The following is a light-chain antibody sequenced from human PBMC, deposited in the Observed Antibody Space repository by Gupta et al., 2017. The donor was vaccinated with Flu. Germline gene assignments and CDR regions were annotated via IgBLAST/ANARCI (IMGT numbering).Light chain of an antibody. CDR2: GAF. J-gene: IGKJ1*01. CDR3: QRYRGT. CDR1: QSVSFTY. V-gene: IGKV3-20*01. Sequence: EIVLTQSPGTLSLSPGERATLSCRASQSVSFTYLAWYQQKPGQAPRLLIYGAFSRATGIPDRFSGSGSGTDFTLTISRLEPDDSAVYYCQRYRGTFGQGTTVEIK.